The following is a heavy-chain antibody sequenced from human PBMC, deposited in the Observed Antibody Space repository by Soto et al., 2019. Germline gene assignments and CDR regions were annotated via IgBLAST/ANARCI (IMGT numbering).Heavy chain of an antibody. CDR3: AKDGTVTSAFGS. CDR2: ISGSGGST. J-gene: IGHJ4*02. D-gene: IGHD4-17*01. CDR1: GFTFSSYA. Sequence: EVQLLESGGGLVQPGGYLRLSCAASGFTFSSYAMSWVRQAQGKGLEWVSAISGSGGSTYYADYVKGRFTIARDNSKNAMYREMNSLRAEDTAVYYCAKDGTVTSAFGSWGQGTLVTVSS. V-gene: IGHV3-23*01.